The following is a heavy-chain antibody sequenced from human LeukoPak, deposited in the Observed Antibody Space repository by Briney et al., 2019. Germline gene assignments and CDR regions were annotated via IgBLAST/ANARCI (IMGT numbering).Heavy chain of an antibody. Sequence: NSSETLSLTCTVSGGSISSGGYYGSWIRQHPGKGLERIGYIYYSGSTYYNPSLKSRVTISVDTSKNQFSLKLSSVTAADTAVYYCARDGAIGASLDPWGQGTLVTVSS. J-gene: IGHJ5*02. V-gene: IGHV4-31*03. CDR2: IYYSGST. D-gene: IGHD4/OR15-4a*01. CDR3: ARDGAIGASLDP. CDR1: GGSISSGGYY.